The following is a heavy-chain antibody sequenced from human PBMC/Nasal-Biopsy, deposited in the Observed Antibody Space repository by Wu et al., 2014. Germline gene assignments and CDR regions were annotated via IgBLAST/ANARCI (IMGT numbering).Heavy chain of an antibody. J-gene: IGHJ4*02. Sequence: AISGDSVSSYFAAWNWVRRSPSRGLEWLGRTYHRSTWFSDSAEYLRSRVTIDADASRNQFSLHLSSVTPEDSAVYYCAREKTGGYDLLDYWGQGTLVTVS. CDR1: GDSVSSYFAA. CDR2: TYHRSTWFS. CDR3: AREKTGGYDLLDY. D-gene: IGHD5-12*01. V-gene: IGHV6-1*01.